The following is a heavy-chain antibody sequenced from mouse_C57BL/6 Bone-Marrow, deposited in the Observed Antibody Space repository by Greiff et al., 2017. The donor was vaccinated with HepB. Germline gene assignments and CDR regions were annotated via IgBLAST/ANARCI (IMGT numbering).Heavy chain of an antibody. Sequence: QVQLQQSGAELVMPGASVKLSCKASGYTFTSYWMHWVKQRPGHGLEWIGEIDPSDSYTNYNQKFKGKSTLTVDKSSSTAYMQLSSLTSEDSAVYYCARGGIYYGSFDYWGQGTTLTVSS. J-gene: IGHJ2*01. CDR1: GYTFTSYW. CDR2: IDPSDSYT. D-gene: IGHD1-1*01. CDR3: ARGGIYYGSFDY. V-gene: IGHV1-69*01.